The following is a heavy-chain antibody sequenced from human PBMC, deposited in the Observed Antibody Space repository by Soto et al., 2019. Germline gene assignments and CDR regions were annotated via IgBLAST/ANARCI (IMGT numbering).Heavy chain of an antibody. CDR3: ARASGYCSGGSCPVGWFDP. J-gene: IGHJ5*02. CDR2: IYHSGST. Sequence: PSETLSLTCAVSGGSISSGGYSWSWIRQPPGKGLEWIGDIYHSGSTYYNPSLKSRVTISVDRSKKQFSLKLSSVTAADTAVYYWARASGYCSGGSCPVGWFDPRGQRTPVTVSS. CDR1: GGSISSGGYS. V-gene: IGHV4-30-2*01. D-gene: IGHD2-15*01.